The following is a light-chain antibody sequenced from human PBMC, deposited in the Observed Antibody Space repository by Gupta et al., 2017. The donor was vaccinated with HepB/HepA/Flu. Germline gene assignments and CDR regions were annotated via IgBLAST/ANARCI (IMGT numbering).Light chain of an antibody. CDR1: STDVGNYNY. Sequence: QSALTQPRSVSGSPGQSVTISCTGTSTDVGNYNYVSWYQQHPGKAPKLMIYDVITRPSGVPDRFSGSKSGNTASLTISGLQAEDEADYYCCSYAGTYTYVFGNGTKVTVL. J-gene: IGLJ1*01. CDR2: DVI. V-gene: IGLV2-11*01. CDR3: CSYAGTYTYV.